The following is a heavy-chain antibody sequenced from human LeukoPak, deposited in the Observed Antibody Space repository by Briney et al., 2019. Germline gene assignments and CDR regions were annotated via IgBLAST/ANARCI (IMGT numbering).Heavy chain of an antibody. CDR1: GGSISSYY. V-gene: IGHV4-59*01. J-gene: IGHJ4*02. Sequence: SETLSLTCTVSGGSISSYYWSWIRQPPGKGLEWSGYIYYSGCTNYNPSLKSRVTISVETSKNEFSLKLRSVTAADTAVYYCSRGLGRNYVPITYYFDYWGQGTLVTVSS. CDR3: SRGLGRNYVPITYYFDY. CDR2: IYYSGCT. D-gene: IGHD4-11*01.